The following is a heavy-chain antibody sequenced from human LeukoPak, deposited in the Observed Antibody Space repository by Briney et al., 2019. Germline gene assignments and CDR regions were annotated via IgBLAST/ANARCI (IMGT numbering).Heavy chain of an antibody. CDR3: ARDSGGYYYDSSGYYYPFDY. CDR2: IYYSGST. V-gene: IGHV4-59*01. Sequence: SETLSLTCTVSGGSISSYYWSWIRQPPGKGLEWIGYIYYSGSTNYNPSLKSRVTVSVDTSKNQFSLKLSSVTAADTAVYYCARDSGGYYYDSSGYYYPFDYWGQGTLVTVSS. CDR1: GGSISSYY. D-gene: IGHD3-22*01. J-gene: IGHJ4*02.